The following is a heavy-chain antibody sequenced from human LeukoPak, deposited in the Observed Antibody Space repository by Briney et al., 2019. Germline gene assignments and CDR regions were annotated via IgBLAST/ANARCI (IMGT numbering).Heavy chain of an antibody. Sequence: ASVKLSCKASGYTFTGYYMHWVRQAPGQGLERMGWINPNSGGTNYAQKFPGRVRMTRATSISTDYLELRMLRFDDADVYYCACASVFRFVEWYPVFDYWGQGTLVTVSA. CDR3: ACASVFRFVEWYPVFDY. J-gene: IGHJ4*02. V-gene: IGHV1-2*02. CDR2: INPNSGGT. D-gene: IGHD3-3*01. CDR1: GYTFTGYY.